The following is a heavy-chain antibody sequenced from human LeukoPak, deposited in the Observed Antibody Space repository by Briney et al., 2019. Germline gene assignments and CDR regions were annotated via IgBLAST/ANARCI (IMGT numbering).Heavy chain of an antibody. D-gene: IGHD6-19*01. Sequence: PGGSLRLSCSTSGFTFSNYAMSWVRQAPGKGLEWVSAISGSGGSTYYADSVKGRFTISRDNSKNTLYLQMNSLRAEDTAVYYCAKLSSPSGWYYFDYWGQGTLVTVSS. V-gene: IGHV3-23*01. J-gene: IGHJ4*02. CDR1: GFTFSNYA. CDR3: AKLSSPSGWYYFDY. CDR2: ISGSGGST.